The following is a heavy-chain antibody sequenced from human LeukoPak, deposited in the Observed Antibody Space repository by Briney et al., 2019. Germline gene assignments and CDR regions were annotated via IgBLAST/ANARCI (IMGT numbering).Heavy chain of an antibody. CDR2: IYYSGST. CDR3: ARQGYYDSSGYFDY. Sequence: SETLSLTCTVSGGSISFYYWNWIRQPPGKGLEWIAYIYYSGSTNYNPSLKSRVTISVDTSKNQFSLKLNSVTAADTAVYYCARQGYYDSSGYFDYWGQGTLVTVSS. D-gene: IGHD3-22*01. V-gene: IGHV4-59*08. CDR1: GGSISFYY. J-gene: IGHJ4*02.